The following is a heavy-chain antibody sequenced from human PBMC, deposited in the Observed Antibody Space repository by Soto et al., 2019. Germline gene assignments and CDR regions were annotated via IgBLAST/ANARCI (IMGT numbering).Heavy chain of an antibody. V-gene: IGHV1-18*01. J-gene: IGHJ5*02. Sequence: QVQLVQSGAEVKKPGASVKVSCKASGYTFTSYGISWMRQAPGQGLEWMGWISAYNGNTNYAQELQGRVTMTTGPSTSTAYMELRSLGSEDTAVYYCARARGYSSSWFVYWFDPWGQGTLVTVSS. CDR2: ISAYNGNT. CDR1: GYTFTSYG. D-gene: IGHD6-13*01. CDR3: ARARGYSSSWFVYWFDP.